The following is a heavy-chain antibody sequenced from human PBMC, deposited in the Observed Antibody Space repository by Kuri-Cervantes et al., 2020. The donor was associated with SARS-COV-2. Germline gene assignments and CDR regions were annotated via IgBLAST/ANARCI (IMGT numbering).Heavy chain of an antibody. Sequence: SETRSLTCTVSGGSISSYYWSWIRQPPGKGLEWIGYIYYSGSTNYNPSLKSRVTISVDTSKNQFSLKLSSVTAADTAVYYCARVKTIFGVAPFDYWGQGTLVTVSS. CDR1: GGSISSYY. D-gene: IGHD3-3*01. CDR2: IYYSGST. V-gene: IGHV4-59*12. CDR3: ARVKTIFGVAPFDY. J-gene: IGHJ4*02.